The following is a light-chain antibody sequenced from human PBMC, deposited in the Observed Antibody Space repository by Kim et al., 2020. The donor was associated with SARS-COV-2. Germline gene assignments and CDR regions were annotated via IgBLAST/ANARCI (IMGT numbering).Light chain of an antibody. J-gene: IGLJ2*01. CDR1: SGSIDDKY. CDR3: QSYNRSNVV. Sequence: GNAISIPCTRISGSIDDKYVHWYHQRPGGVPTAVIYEAHQRPSGVSDRFSGSIYNSSNSASLTISGLKTEDEADYYCQSYNRSNVVFGGGTQLTVL. V-gene: IGLV6-57*03. CDR2: EAH.